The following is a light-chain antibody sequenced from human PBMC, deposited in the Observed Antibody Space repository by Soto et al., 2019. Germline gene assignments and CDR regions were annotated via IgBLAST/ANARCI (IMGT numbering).Light chain of an antibody. CDR2: SGS. CDR1: ESLGSSY. J-gene: IGKJ4*01. CDR3: QHYGSSPLT. Sequence: EIVLTQSPGTLSLSPGDRATLSRRASESLGSSYLAWYQQKPGQAPRLLIYSGSSRAAGIPDRFSGSGSATDFTLTISSLEPEDFAVYYCQHYGSSPLTFGGGTKVDIK. V-gene: IGKV3-20*01.